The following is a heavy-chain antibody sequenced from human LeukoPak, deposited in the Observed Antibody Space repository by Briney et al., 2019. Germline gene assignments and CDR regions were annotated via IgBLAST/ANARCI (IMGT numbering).Heavy chain of an antibody. CDR2: IKQDGSEK. J-gene: IGHJ4*02. D-gene: IGHD1-26*01. CDR3: ARDKIVGATFFDY. CDR1: GFTFNTYW. V-gene: IGHV3-7*01. Sequence: GGSLRLSCAASGFTFNTYWMSWVHQAPGKGLEWVANIKQDGSEKYYVDSVKGRFTISRDNAKDSLYLQMDSLRAEDTAVYYCARDKIVGATFFDYWGQGTLVTVSS.